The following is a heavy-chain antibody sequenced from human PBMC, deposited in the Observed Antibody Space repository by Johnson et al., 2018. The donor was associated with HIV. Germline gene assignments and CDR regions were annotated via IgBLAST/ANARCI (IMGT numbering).Heavy chain of an antibody. CDR1: GFIFSSYW. CDR2: IKQDGSEK. D-gene: IGHD4-23*01. Sequence: VQLVESGGGLVQPGGSLRLSCAASGFIFSSYWMSWVRQAPGKGLEWVANIKQDGSEKYYVDSVKGRFTISRDNAKNSLYLQMNSLRAEDTAVYYCARENYGGDDAFDIWGQGTMVTVSS. V-gene: IGHV3-7*05. J-gene: IGHJ3*02. CDR3: ARENYGGDDAFDI.